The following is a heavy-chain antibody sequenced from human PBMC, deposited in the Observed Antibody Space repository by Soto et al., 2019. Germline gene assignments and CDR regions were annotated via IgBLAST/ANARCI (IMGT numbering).Heavy chain of an antibody. CDR1: GGSFSDYY. CDR2: IHLSGRV. D-gene: IGHD1-26*01. Sequence: QVQLQQWGSGLLKPSETLSLTCAIYGGSFSDYYWHWIRQSPGKGLEWIGEIHLSGRVNFTPSLKSRTSLSMDTSRNQFLLTLRSVTAADTAVYFCARTPTRGASAWPDPWGRGHLVTVSS. V-gene: IGHV4-34*01. CDR3: ARTPTRGASAWPDP. J-gene: IGHJ5*02.